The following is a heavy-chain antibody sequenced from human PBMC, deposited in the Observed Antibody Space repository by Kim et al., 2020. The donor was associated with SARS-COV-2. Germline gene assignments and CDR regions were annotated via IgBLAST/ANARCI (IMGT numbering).Heavy chain of an antibody. CDR2: IYHSGST. D-gene: IGHD3-16*01. Sequence: SETLSLTCTVSGYSISSGYYWGWIRQPPGKGLEWIGSIYHSGSTYYNPSLKSRVTISVDTSKNQFSLKLSSVTAADTAVYYCARYDYVHRWFDPWGQGTLVTVSS. J-gene: IGHJ5*02. CDR3: ARYDYVHRWFDP. CDR1: GYSISSGYY. V-gene: IGHV4-38-2*02.